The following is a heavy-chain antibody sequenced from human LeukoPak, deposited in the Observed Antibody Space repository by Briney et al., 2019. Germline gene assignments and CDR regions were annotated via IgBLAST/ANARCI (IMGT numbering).Heavy chain of an antibody. V-gene: IGHV3-15*01. CDR2: IKSKTDGGTT. D-gene: IGHD3-10*01. Sequence: GGSLRLSCAASGFTFSNAWMSWVRQAPGKGLEWVGRIKSKTDGGTTDYAAPVKGRFTISRDDSKNTLYLQMNRLKTEDTAVYYCTTVLLWFGELYDYWGQGTLVTVSS. CDR1: GFTFSNAW. CDR3: TTVLLWFGELYDY. J-gene: IGHJ4*02.